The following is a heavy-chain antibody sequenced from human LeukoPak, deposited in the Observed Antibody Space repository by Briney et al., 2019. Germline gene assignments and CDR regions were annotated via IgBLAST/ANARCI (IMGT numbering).Heavy chain of an antibody. Sequence: PSETLSLTCAVYGGSFSGYYWSWIRQPPGKGLEWIGYIYYSGSTNYNPSLKSRVTIFVDTSKNQFSLKLTSLTAADTAVYYCARTNHYDFWTFDYWGQGALVTVSS. CDR1: GGSFSGYY. CDR3: ARTNHYDFWTFDY. D-gene: IGHD3-3*01. V-gene: IGHV4-59*01. CDR2: IYYSGST. J-gene: IGHJ4*02.